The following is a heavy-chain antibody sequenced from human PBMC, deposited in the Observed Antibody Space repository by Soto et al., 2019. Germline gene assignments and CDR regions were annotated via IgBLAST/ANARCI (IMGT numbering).Heavy chain of an antibody. D-gene: IGHD5-18*01. CDR3: ARHAAGYGRPSYFDY. CDR1: GFTFSSYG. V-gene: IGHV3-30*03. J-gene: IGHJ4*02. CDR2: ISYDGSNK. Sequence: GGSLRLSCAASGFTFSSYGMHWVRQAPGKGLEWVAVISYDGSNKYYADSVKGRFTISRDNSKNTLYLQMNSLRAEDTAVYYCARHAAGYGRPSYFDYWGQGTLVTVSS.